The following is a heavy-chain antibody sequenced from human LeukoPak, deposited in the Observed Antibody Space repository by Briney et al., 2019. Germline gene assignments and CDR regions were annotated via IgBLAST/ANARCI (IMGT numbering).Heavy chain of an antibody. J-gene: IGHJ4*02. CDR2: INPAGSAE. CDR3: ARGVYTSGCDY. V-gene: IGHV3-7*01. CDR1: GFTFSSYW. Sequence: GGSLRLSCEASGFTFSSYWMNWVRQAPGKGLEWVANINPAGSAEYYVDSMKGRFTTSRDNAKNSLYLQMDSLRAEDTAVYYCARGVYTSGCDYWGQGTLVTVSS. D-gene: IGHD6-19*01.